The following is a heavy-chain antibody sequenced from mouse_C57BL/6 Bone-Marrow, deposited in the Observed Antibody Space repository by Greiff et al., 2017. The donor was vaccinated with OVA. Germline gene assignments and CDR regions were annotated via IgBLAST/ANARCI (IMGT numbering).Heavy chain of an antibody. D-gene: IGHD2-3*01. J-gene: IGHJ1*03. V-gene: IGHV14-3*01. CDR1: GFNIKNTY. CDR2: IDPANGNT. CDR3: AKSKHDGDYDWYFDV. Sequence: VQLQQSVAELVRPGASVKLSCTASGFNIKNTYMHWVKQRPEQGLEWIGRIDPANGNTKYAPKFQGKATITADTSSNTAYLQLSSLTSEDTAIYYGAKSKHDGDYDWYFDVWGTGTTVTVSS.